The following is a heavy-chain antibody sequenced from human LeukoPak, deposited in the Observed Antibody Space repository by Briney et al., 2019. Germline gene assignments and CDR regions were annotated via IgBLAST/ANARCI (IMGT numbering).Heavy chain of an antibody. Sequence: GGSLRLSCAASGFSVSSNYISWVRQAPGKGLEWVSVIFSGDATNYADSVKGRFTISRDNSKNTLYLQMNSLRAEDTAVYYCAKIRLRYFDWYGGAFDIWGQGTMVTVSS. J-gene: IGHJ3*02. CDR3: AKIRLRYFDWYGGAFDI. V-gene: IGHV3-53*01. CDR1: GFSVSSNY. CDR2: IFSGDAT. D-gene: IGHD3-9*01.